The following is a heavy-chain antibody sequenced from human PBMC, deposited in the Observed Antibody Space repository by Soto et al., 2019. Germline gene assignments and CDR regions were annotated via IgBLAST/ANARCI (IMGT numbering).Heavy chain of an antibody. D-gene: IGHD1-1*01. J-gene: IGHJ5*01. CDR1: GGSVRAPDW. Sequence: SETLSLTCTLSGGSVRAPDWWNWVRQSPDKGLEWIAEVHISGHSNYNPSLRSRVSVSIDSSKNQFYLNLNSVTAADTAIYYCARVRPGCSANNCYFDPWGQGSQVTVSS. V-gene: IGHV4-4*02. CDR3: ARVRPGCSANNCYFDP. CDR2: VHISGHS.